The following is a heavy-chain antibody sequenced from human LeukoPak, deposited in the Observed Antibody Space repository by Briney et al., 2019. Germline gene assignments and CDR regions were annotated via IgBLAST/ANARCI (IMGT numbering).Heavy chain of an antibody. J-gene: IGHJ3*02. Sequence: SETLSLTCTVSGGSVSSGSYYWGWIRQPPGKGLEWIGYIYYSGRTDYNPSLKSRVTISVDTSKHQFSMKLKSVTAADTAVYFCARGRWLPNAFDIWGQGTMVTVFS. V-gene: IGHV4-61*01. CDR3: ARGRWLPNAFDI. CDR1: GGSVSSGSYY. D-gene: IGHD5-24*01. CDR2: IYYSGRT.